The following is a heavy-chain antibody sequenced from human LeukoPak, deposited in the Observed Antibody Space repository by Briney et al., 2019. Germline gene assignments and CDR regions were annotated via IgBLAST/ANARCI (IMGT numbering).Heavy chain of an antibody. D-gene: IGHD3-9*01. J-gene: IGHJ4*02. Sequence: GSLRLSCAASGFTFSNYWMHWVRQAPGKGLEWVSAISGSGGSTYYADSVKGRFTISRDNSKNTLYLQMNSLRAEDTAVYYCAKGFKIYDILTAFDYWGQGTLVTVSS. V-gene: IGHV3-23*01. CDR1: GFTFSNYW. CDR2: ISGSGGST. CDR3: AKGFKIYDILTAFDY.